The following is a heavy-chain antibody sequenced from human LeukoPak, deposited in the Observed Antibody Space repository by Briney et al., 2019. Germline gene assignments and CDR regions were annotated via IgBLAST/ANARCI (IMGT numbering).Heavy chain of an antibody. CDR2: IKNDGSAT. CDR1: GFSISGYW. V-gene: IGHV3-74*03. J-gene: IGHJ5*02. Sequence: GGSPRLSCAASGFSISGYWMHWVRQAPGKGLVWVSRIKNDGSATMYADSVKGRFTVSRDNAKNTLYLQMNSLRVEDTGVYYCTRSDWFDPWGQGTLVTVSS. CDR3: TRSDWFDP.